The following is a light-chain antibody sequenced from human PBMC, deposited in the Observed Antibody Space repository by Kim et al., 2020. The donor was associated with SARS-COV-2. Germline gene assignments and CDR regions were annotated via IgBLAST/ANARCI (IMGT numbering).Light chain of an antibody. Sequence: DIVLTQSPGTLSLSPGDRATLSCRASQSVSSGYMAWYQQKPGQTPRLLIYGTSTRAAGIPGRFSVSGSGTEFTLTISRLEPDDFAVYYCQQYGSTRTWTFGQGTKVEIK. CDR3: QQYGSTRTWT. V-gene: IGKV3-20*01. CDR2: GTS. J-gene: IGKJ1*01. CDR1: QSVSSGY.